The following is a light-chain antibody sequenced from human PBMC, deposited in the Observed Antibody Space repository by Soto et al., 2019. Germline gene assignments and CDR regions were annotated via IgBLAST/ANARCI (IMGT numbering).Light chain of an antibody. CDR3: QHRSNWPLT. J-gene: IGKJ4*01. CDR2: GVS. CDR1: QSVPSTY. Sequence: EIVLTPSPGTLSLSPGERATLCCRASQSVPSTYLAWYQQRPGQAPRLLIYGVSTRAPGIPARFSGSGSGTDFTLTISSLEPEDFAVYYCQHRSNWPLTFGGGTKVDI. V-gene: IGKV3-11*01.